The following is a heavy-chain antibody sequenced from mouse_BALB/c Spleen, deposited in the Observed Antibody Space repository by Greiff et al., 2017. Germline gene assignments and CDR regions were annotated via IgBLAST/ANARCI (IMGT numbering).Heavy chain of an antibody. D-gene: IGHD4-1*01. CDR3: ARQLGHYAMDY. CDR2: INSNGGST. V-gene: IGHV5-6-2*01. Sequence: EVKLVESGGGLVKLGGSLKLSCAASGFTFSSYYMSWVRQTPEKRLELVAAINSNGGSTYYPDTVKGRFTISRDNAKNTLYLQMSSLKSEDTALYYCARQLGHYAMDYWGQGTSVTVSS. J-gene: IGHJ4*01. CDR1: GFTFSSYY.